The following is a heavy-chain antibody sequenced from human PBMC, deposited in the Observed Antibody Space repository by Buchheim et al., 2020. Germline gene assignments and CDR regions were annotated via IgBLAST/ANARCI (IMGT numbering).Heavy chain of an antibody. CDR2: ISSSGSTI. CDR3: ARSPSTANPYYYYYYGMDV. J-gene: IGHJ6*02. CDR1: GFTFSDYY. D-gene: IGHD4-11*01. Sequence: QVQLVESGGGLVKPGGSLRLSCAASGFTFSDYYMSWIRQAPGKGLEWVSYISSSGSTIYYAYSVKGLFTISRDNAKKSLYLQMNSLRAEDTAVYYCARSPSTANPYYYYYYGMDVWGQGTT. V-gene: IGHV3-11*01.